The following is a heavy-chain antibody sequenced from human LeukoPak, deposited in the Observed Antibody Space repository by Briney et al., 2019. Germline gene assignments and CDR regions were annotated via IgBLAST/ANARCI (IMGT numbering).Heavy chain of an antibody. CDR3: ARGDYGDYSGGYYFDY. CDR2: IYSGGNT. CDR1: GFTVSSNY. Sequence: PGGSLRLSCAASGFTVSSNYMSWVRQAPGKGLEWVSVIYSGGNTYYADSVKGRFTISRDNSKNTLYPQMNSLRAEGTAVYYCARGDYGDYSGGYYFDYWGQGTLVTVSS. J-gene: IGHJ4*02. V-gene: IGHV3-53*01. D-gene: IGHD4-17*01.